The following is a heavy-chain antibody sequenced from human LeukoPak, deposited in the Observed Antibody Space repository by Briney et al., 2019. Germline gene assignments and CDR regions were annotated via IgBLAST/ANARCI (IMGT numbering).Heavy chain of an antibody. J-gene: IGHJ4*02. V-gene: IGHV3-48*02. Sequence: WGSLTLSCAASGFTFTGYSMNWFGQAPGKGLEWVSYITITSDKIYYADSVKGRFTISRDNARNSLYLQMNSLRDEDTAVYFCAREAYWGSSGKGFDSWGQGALVSASS. CDR2: ITITSDKI. D-gene: IGHD4-23*01. CDR3: AREAYWGSSGKGFDS. CDR1: GFTFTGYS.